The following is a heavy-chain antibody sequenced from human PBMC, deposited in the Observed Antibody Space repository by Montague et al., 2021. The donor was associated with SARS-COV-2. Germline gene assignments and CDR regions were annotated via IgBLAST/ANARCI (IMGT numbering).Heavy chain of an antibody. J-gene: IGHJ6*02. V-gene: IGHV4-34*01. CDR3: ARVRYYGSGTSLGMDV. CDR1: GGSFSGYY. CDR2: INHSGST. D-gene: IGHD3-10*01. Sequence: SETLSLTCAVYGGSFSGYYWSWIRKPPGKGLEWIGEINHSGSTNYNPSLKSRVTTSVDTSKNQFSPKLSSVTAADTAVYYCARVRYYGSGTSLGMDVWGQGTTVTVSS.